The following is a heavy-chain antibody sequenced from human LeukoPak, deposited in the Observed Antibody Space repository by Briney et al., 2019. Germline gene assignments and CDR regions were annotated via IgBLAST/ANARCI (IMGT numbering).Heavy chain of an antibody. Sequence: SETLSLTCTVSGGSISSSSYYWGWIRQPPGKGLEWIGEINHSGSTNYNPSLKSRVTISVDTSKNQFSLKLSSVTAADTAVYYCAEGGDSSGWYNWFDPWGQGTLVTVSS. CDR2: INHSGST. CDR3: AEGGDSSGWYNWFDP. D-gene: IGHD6-19*01. J-gene: IGHJ5*02. CDR1: GGSISSSSYY. V-gene: IGHV4-39*07.